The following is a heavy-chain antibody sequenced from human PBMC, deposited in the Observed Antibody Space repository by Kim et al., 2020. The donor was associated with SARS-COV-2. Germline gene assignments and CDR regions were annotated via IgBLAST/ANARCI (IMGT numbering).Heavy chain of an antibody. CDR1: GASISSSY. CDR2: IYYSGST. J-gene: IGHJ5*02. V-gene: IGHV4-59*01. CDR3: ARDGNSWYRGWFDP. D-gene: IGHD6-13*01. Sequence: SETLSLTCTVSGASISSSYWSWIRQPPGKGLEWIGYIYYSGSTNYNPSLKSRVTISVDTSKNQFSLKLSSVTAVDTAVYYCARDGNSWYRGWFDPWGQGTLVTVSS.